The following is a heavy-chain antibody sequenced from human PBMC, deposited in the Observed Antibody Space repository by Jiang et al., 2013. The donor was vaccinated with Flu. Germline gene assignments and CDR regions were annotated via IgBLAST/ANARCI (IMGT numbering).Heavy chain of an antibody. CDR3: ARGVRF. J-gene: IGHJ4*02. CDR2: LYSAGST. D-gene: IGHD2-8*01. V-gene: IGHV4-39*07. CDR1: GDSIRSSSYS. Sequence: PGLVKPSETLSLTCTVSGDSIRSSSYSWGWIRQPTGRGWSGLGRLYSAGSTYYNRPSKSRVTLSVDTSKNQFSLRLTSVTAADTAIYFCARGVRFWGQGNPGSPSPQ.